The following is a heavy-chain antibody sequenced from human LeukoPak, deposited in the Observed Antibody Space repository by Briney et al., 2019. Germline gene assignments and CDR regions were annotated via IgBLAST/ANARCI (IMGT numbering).Heavy chain of an antibody. V-gene: IGHV3-23*01. D-gene: IGHD3-22*01. J-gene: IGHJ4*02. CDR1: GFTFSSYA. Sequence: PGGSLRLSCAASGFTFSSYAMSWVRQAPGKGLEWVSAISGSGGSTYYADSVKGRFTISRDNSKNTLYLQMNSLRAEDTAVYYCAKSRSRYDSSGLFDYWGQGTLVTVSS. CDR3: AKSRSRYDSSGLFDY. CDR2: ISGSGGST.